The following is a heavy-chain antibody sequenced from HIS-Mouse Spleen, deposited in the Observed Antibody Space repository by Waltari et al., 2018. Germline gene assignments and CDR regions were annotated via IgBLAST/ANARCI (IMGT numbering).Heavy chain of an antibody. V-gene: IGHV4-39*07. D-gene: IGHD4-17*01. CDR3: ARVPGDYSGAFDI. Sequence: QLQLQESGPGLVKPSETLSLTCTVSGGSISSSSYYWGWIRQPPGKGLEWIGSIYYSGSTYYNRSLKSRVTISVDTSKNQFSLKLSSVTAADTAVYYCARVPGDYSGAFDIWGQGTMVTVSS. J-gene: IGHJ3*02. CDR2: IYYSGST. CDR1: GGSISSSSYY.